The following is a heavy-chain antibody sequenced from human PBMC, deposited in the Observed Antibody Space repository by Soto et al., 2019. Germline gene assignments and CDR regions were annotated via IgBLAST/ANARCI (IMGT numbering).Heavy chain of an antibody. Sequence: SVKVSCKASGGTFSNYAISWVRQAPGQGLEWMGRIIPILGIANYAQKFQGRVTITADKSTSTAYMELSSLRSEDTAVYYCARGPDYYGSGSYYDAFDIWGQGTMVTVSS. V-gene: IGHV1-69*04. CDR3: ARGPDYYGSGSYYDAFDI. CDR2: IIPILGIA. D-gene: IGHD3-10*01. J-gene: IGHJ3*02. CDR1: GGTFSNYA.